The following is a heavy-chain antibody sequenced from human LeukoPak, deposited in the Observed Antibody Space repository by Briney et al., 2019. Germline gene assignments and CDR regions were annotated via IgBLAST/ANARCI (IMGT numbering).Heavy chain of an antibody. CDR1: GFTFSRSG. J-gene: IGHJ4*02. CDR2: VYFGGDT. Sequence: GGSLRLSCAASGFTFSRSGMHWVRQAPGKGLEWVSVVYFGGDTYYADSVKDRFTISTDGPRNTLYLQMNGLRAEDTAIYYCARELVAAGVFDYWGQGTRVTVSS. V-gene: IGHV3-NL1*01. D-gene: IGHD6-13*01. CDR3: ARELVAAGVFDY.